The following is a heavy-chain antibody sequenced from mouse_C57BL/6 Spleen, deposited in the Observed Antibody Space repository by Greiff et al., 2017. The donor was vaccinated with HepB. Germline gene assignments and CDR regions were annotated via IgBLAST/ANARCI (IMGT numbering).Heavy chain of an antibody. D-gene: IGHD1-1*01. Sequence: EVQLQQSGGGLVKPGGSLKLSCAASGFTFSDYGMHWVRQAPEKGLEWVAYISSGSSTIYYADTVKGRFTISRDNAKNTLCLQMTSLRSEDTAMYCCARLLLRYFYFDVWGTGTTVTVSS. J-gene: IGHJ1*03. CDR2: ISSGSSTI. CDR3: ARLLLRYFYFDV. CDR1: GFTFSDYG. V-gene: IGHV5-17*01.